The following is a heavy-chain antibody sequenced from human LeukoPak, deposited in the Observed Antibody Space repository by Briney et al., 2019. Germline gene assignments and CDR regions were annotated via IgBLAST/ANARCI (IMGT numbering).Heavy chain of an antibody. CDR2: INTDGRST. CDR3: ARGGFNYGVFDY. CDR1: GFTFISHW. Sequence: GGSLRLSCAASGFTFISHWVHWVRQAPGKGLVWVSRINTDGRSTSYADSVKGRFTISRDNAKNTLYLQMNSLRVEDTAVYYCARGGFNYGVFDYWGQGTLVTVSS. D-gene: IGHD5-18*01. V-gene: IGHV3-74*01. J-gene: IGHJ4*02.